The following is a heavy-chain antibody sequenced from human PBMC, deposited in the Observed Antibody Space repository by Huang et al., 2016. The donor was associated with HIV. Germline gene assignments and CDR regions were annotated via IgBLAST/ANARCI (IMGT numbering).Heavy chain of an antibody. CDR2: VYYSGTT. Sequence: QVHLQESGPGLVKPSETLSLTCTVSGDSINSHNWSWIRQPPGKGLERIGTVYYSGTTKYNPRPESSVTLSVDTSQNHFSLRLTSVTTADTAIYYCARDQGRLAVGGIDNWFDPWGQGTLVTVSS. V-gene: IGHV4-59*11. CDR1: GDSINSHN. CDR3: ARDQGRLAVGGIDNWFDP. J-gene: IGHJ5*02. D-gene: IGHD6-19*01.